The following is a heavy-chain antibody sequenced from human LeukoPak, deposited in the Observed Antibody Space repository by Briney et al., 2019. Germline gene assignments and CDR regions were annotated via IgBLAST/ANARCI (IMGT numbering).Heavy chain of an antibody. CDR2: INHSGST. D-gene: IGHD6-19*01. Sequence: SETLSLTCGVYGGSFRGYYWSWIRQPPGKGLEWIGEINHSGSTNYNPSLKSRVTISVDTSKNQFSLKLSSVTAADTAVYYCAKDMSSGLYYFDYWGHGTLVTVSS. CDR1: GGSFRGYY. J-gene: IGHJ4*01. CDR3: AKDMSSGLYYFDY. V-gene: IGHV4-34*01.